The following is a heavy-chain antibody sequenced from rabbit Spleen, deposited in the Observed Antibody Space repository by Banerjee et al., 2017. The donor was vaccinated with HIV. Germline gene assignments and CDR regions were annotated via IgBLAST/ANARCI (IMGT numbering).Heavy chain of an antibody. J-gene: IGHJ4*01. CDR3: VRDQAGDGDSGPYYLNL. Sequence: LEESGGGLVKPGGTLTLTCTVSGFSFSSNWICWVRQAPGKGLEWIACIDTSDGDTDYANWPKGRFTISKASSTTVTLQMTSLTAADTATYFCVRDQAGDGDSGPYYLNLWGQGTLVTVS. V-gene: IGHV1S45*01. CDR1: GFSFSSNW. CDR2: IDTSDGDT. D-gene: IGHD2-1*01.